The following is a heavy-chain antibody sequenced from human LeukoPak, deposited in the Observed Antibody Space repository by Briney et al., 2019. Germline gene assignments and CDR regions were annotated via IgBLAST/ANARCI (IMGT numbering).Heavy chain of an antibody. J-gene: IGHJ3*02. CDR3: ARHGYCTNGVCLPLDDAFDI. CDR2: IYYSGST. CDR1: GGSISSSSYY. D-gene: IGHD2-8*01. V-gene: IGHV4-39*01. Sequence: SETLSLTCSVSGGSISSSSYYWGWIRQPPGKGLEWIGSIYYSGSTYYNQSLKSRVTISVDTSKNQFSLKLSSVTAADTAVYYCARHGYCTNGVCLPLDDAFDIWGQGTMVTVSS.